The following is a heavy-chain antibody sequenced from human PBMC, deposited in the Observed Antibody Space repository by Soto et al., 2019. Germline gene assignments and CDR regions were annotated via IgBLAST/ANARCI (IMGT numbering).Heavy chain of an antibody. V-gene: IGHV3-30*18. Sequence: GGSLRLSCAASGFTFSSYGMHWVRQAPGKGLEWVAVISYDGSNKYYADSVKGRFTISRDNSKNTLYLQMNSLRAEDTAVYYCAKDKVKGYCSGGSCYPFDYWGQGTLVTVSS. CDR1: GFTFSSYG. CDR2: ISYDGSNK. D-gene: IGHD2-15*01. J-gene: IGHJ4*02. CDR3: AKDKVKGYCSGGSCYPFDY.